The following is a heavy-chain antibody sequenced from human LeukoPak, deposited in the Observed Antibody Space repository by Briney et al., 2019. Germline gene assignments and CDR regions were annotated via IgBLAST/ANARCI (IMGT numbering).Heavy chain of an antibody. CDR3: AKDGVVAAAGPTLIDY. Sequence: PGGSLRLSCAASGFTFSSYAMSWVRQAPGKGLEWVSAISGSGGSTYYADSVKGRFTISRDNSKNTLYLQVNNLRAEDTAVYYCAKDGVVAAAGPTLIDYWGQGTLVTVSS. D-gene: IGHD6-13*01. CDR1: GFTFSSYA. V-gene: IGHV3-23*01. J-gene: IGHJ4*02. CDR2: ISGSGGST.